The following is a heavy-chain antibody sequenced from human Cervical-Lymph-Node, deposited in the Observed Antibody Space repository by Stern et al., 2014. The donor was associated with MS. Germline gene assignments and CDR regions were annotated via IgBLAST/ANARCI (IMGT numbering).Heavy chain of an antibody. CDR2: IWLDGSKE. CDR1: GFTFSNYV. Sequence: QMQLVQSGGGVVQPGRSLRLSCAASGFTFSNYVMHWVRQAPGKGLEWVALIWLDGSKEYYGDSVKGRFTISRDNSRNTLYLQMTSLRVEDTAIYYCAREDGGYSNYFDYWGQGTLVTVSS. D-gene: IGHD5-18*01. CDR3: AREDGGYSNYFDY. J-gene: IGHJ4*02. V-gene: IGHV3-33*01.